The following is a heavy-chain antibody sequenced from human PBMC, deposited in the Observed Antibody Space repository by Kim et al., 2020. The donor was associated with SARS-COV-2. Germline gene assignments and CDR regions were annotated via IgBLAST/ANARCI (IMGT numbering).Heavy chain of an antibody. Sequence: SETLSLTCTVSGGSISSYYWSWIRQPPGKGLEWIGYIYYSGSTNYNPSLTSRVTISVDTSKNQFSLKLSSVTAADTAVYYCARQGHGSVKLDYWGQGTLVTVSS. J-gene: IGHJ4*02. CDR3: ARQGHGSVKLDY. CDR1: GGSISSYY. V-gene: IGHV4-59*08. D-gene: IGHD3-10*01. CDR2: IYYSGST.